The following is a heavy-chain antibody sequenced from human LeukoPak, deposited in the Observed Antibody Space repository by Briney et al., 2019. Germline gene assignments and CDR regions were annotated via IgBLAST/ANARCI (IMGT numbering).Heavy chain of an antibody. Sequence: PGGSLRLSCAASGFTFSTYAVNWVRQAPGKGLEWVSAITGSGGATYYADSVKGRFTISRDNSKNTLYLQMNSLRAEDTAVYYCAKDRGYSSALDYWGQGTLVTVSS. CDR3: AKDRGYSSALDY. CDR2: ITGSGGAT. D-gene: IGHD6-19*01. V-gene: IGHV3-23*01. CDR1: GFTFSTYA. J-gene: IGHJ4*02.